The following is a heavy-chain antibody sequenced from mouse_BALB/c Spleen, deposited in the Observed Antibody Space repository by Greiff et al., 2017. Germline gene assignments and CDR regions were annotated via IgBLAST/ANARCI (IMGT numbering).Heavy chain of an antibody. CDR2: IDPANGNT. J-gene: IGHJ4*01. CDR1: GFNIKDTY. V-gene: IGHV14-3*02. CDR3: ARVSYYAMDY. Sequence: EVQLKESGAELVKPGASVKLSCTASGFNIKDTYMHWVKQRPEQGLEWIGRIDPANGNTKYDPKFQGKATITADTSSNTAYLQLSSLTSEDTAVYYCARVSYYAMDYWGQGTSVTVSS. D-gene: IGHD6-2*01.